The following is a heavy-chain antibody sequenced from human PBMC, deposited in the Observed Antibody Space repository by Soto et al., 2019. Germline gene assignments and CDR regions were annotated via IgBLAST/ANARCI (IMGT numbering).Heavy chain of an antibody. D-gene: IGHD2-15*01. J-gene: IGHJ3*01. CDR3: ARGRMAFQTLLRVVETFDL. CDR2: INPNTGGT. V-gene: IGHV1-2*04. CDR1: GYTFTGHY. Sequence: ASVKVSCKASGYTFTGHYIHWVRQAPGQGLEWMGWINPNTGGTNYAQKFQGWVTMTRDTSISTAYMELSRLRSDDTAVYYCARGRMAFQTLLRVVETFDLWAQGTMVTV.